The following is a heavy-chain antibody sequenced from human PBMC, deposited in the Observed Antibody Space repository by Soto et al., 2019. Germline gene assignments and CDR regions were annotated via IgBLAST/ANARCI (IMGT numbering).Heavy chain of an antibody. CDR2: ISGSGGST. J-gene: IGHJ4*02. CDR1: GFTFSSYA. CDR3: ARDWRGGSFDY. D-gene: IGHD3-3*01. Sequence: HPGGSLRLSCAASGFTFSSYAMSWVRQAPGKGLEWVSAISGSGGSTYYADSVKGRFTISRGNSKNTLYLQMNSLRAEDTAVYYCARDWRGGSFDYWGQGTLVTVSS. V-gene: IGHV3-23*01.